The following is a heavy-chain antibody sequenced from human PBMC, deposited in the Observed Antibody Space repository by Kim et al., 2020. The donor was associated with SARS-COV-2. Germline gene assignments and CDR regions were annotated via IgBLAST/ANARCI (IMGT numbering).Heavy chain of an antibody. Sequence: SETLSLTCTVSGGSISSGSYYWSWIRQPAGKGLEWIGRIYTSGSTNYNPSLKSRVTISVDTSKNQFSLKLSSVTAADTAVYYCARETSQPHGYYYGSGRRDYWGQGTLVTVSS. D-gene: IGHD3-10*01. J-gene: IGHJ4*02. CDR3: ARETSQPHGYYYGSGRRDY. CDR2: IYTSGST. V-gene: IGHV4-61*02. CDR1: GGSISSGSYY.